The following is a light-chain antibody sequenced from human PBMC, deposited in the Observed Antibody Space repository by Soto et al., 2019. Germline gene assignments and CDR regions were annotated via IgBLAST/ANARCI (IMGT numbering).Light chain of an antibody. V-gene: IGLV1-40*01. Sequence: QSVLTQPPSVSGAPGQRVTISCSGSSSNIGAPFDVHWYQQVPGSARKIVIYGNDNRPSGVPGRFSGSKSGTSASLAITGLQAEDEADYCCQSYDNSLSGWVFGGGTKLTVL. CDR1: SSNIGAPFD. J-gene: IGLJ3*02. CDR2: GND. CDR3: QSYDNSLSGWV.